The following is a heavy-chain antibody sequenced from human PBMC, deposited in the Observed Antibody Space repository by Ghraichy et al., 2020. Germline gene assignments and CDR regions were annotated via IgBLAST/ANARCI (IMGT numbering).Heavy chain of an antibody. J-gene: IGHJ4*02. CDR2: IYYSGST. CDR3: ARHQQWLPRPDY. D-gene: IGHD6-19*01. V-gene: IGHV4-39*01. Sequence: SETLSLTCTVSGGSISSSSYYWGWIRQPPGKGLEWIGSIYYSGSTYYNPSLKSRVTISVDTSKNQFSLKLSSVTAADTAVYYCARHQQWLPRPDYWGQGTLVTVSS. CDR1: GGSISSSSYY.